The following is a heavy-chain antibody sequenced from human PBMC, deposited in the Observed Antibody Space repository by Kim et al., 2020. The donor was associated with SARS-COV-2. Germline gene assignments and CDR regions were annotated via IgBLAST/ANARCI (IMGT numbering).Heavy chain of an antibody. CDR2: IKQDGSEK. Sequence: GGSLRLSCAASGFTFSSYWMSWVRQAPGKGLEWVANIKQDGSEKYYVDSVKGRFTISRDNAKNSLYLQMNSLRAEDTAVYYCARDLTTMRIVVIPDAFDIWGQGAKVTVSS. V-gene: IGHV3-7*01. CDR3: ARDLTTMRIVVIPDAFDI. D-gene: IGHD3-22*01. CDR1: GFTFSSYW. J-gene: IGHJ3*02.